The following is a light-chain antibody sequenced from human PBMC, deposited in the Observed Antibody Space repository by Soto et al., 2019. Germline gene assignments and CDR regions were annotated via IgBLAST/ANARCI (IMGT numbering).Light chain of an antibody. CDR1: QSISSW. CDR3: QQYTSYPWT. J-gene: IGKJ1*01. V-gene: IGKV1-5*03. CDR2: KAS. Sequence: DIQMTHSPSTLSASVGDRVTITFRASQSISSWLAWYQQKPGKAPKVLISKASSLESGVPSRFSGSGSGTEFTLTISSLQPDDFATYYCQQYTSYPWTFGQGTKVDI.